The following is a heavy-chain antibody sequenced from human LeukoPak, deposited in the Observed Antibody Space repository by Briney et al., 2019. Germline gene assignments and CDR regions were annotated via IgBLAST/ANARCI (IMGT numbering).Heavy chain of an antibody. V-gene: IGHV1-18*04. CDR1: GYTFTGYY. CDR3: ARIYDSSGYYYDAFDI. Sequence: GASVKVSCKASGYTFTGYYMHWVRQAPGQGLEWMGWISAYNGNTNYAQKFQGRVTMTTDTSTSTAYMELRSLRSDDTAVYYCARIYDSSGYYYDAFDIWGQGTMVTVSS. CDR2: ISAYNGNT. D-gene: IGHD3-22*01. J-gene: IGHJ3*02.